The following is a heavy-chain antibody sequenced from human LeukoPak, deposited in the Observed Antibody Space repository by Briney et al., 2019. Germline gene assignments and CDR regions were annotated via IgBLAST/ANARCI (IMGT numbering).Heavy chain of an antibody. CDR2: IHHSGST. J-gene: IGHJ3*02. Sequence: GSLRLSCAASGFTFSSYAMSWVRQSPGKGLEWIGEIHHSGSTNYNPSLKSRVTISMDKSKNQFSLRLSSVTAADTAVYYCARKDWNDVRAFDIWGQGTMVTVSS. CDR1: GFTFSSYAM. CDR3: ARKDWNDVRAFDI. V-gene: IGHV4-4*02. D-gene: IGHD1-1*01.